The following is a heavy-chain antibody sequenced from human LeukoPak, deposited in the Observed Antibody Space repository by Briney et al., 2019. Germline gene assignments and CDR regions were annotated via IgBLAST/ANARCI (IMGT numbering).Heavy chain of an antibody. D-gene: IGHD3-22*01. Sequence: SETLSLTCTVSGGSISSYYWSWIRQPPGKGLEWIGYIYYSGSTNYNPSLKSRVTISVDTSKNQFSLKLSSVTAADTAVYYCARHLGHRDYYDSSGYYEKNWYFDLWGRGTLVTVSS. CDR1: GGSISSYY. CDR2: IYYSGST. CDR3: ARHLGHRDYYDSSGYYEKNWYFDL. J-gene: IGHJ2*01. V-gene: IGHV4-59*08.